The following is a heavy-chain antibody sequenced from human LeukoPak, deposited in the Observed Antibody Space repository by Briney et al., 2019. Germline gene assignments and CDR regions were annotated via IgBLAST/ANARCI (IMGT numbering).Heavy chain of an antibody. CDR1: GGSLSSYY. CDR2: IYYTGT. D-gene: IGHD7-27*01. Sequence: SETLSLTCTVSGGSLSSYYWNWIRQPAGKGLEWIGYIYYTGTSYNPSLKSRVTISADTSKNQFSLKLISVTAADTAVYYCASRKLRNDYWGQGTLVTVSS. V-gene: IGHV4-59*01. CDR3: ASRKLRNDY. J-gene: IGHJ4*02.